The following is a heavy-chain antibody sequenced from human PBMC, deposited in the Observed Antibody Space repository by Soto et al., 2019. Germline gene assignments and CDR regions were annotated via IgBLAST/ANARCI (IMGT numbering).Heavy chain of an antibody. Sequence: VQLVESGGGLVQPGGSLRLSCAASGFTFSSYWMSWVRQAPGKGLEWVANIKQDGSEKYYVDSVKGRFTISRDNAKNSLYLQMNSLRAEDTAVYYCARVLESWNDVDGMDVWGQGTTVTVSS. J-gene: IGHJ6*02. D-gene: IGHD1-1*01. CDR1: GFTFSSYW. V-gene: IGHV3-7*05. CDR3: ARVLESWNDVDGMDV. CDR2: IKQDGSEK.